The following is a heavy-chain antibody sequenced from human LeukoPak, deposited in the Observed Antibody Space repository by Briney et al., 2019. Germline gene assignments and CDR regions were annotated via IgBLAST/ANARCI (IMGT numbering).Heavy chain of an antibody. V-gene: IGHV3-48*03. J-gene: IGHJ3*02. CDR1: GFTFSSYE. Sequence: GGSLRLSCAASGFTFSSYEMNWVRQAPGKGLEWVSYISSSGSTIYYADSVKGRFTISRDNAKNSLYLQMNSLRAEDTAVYYCARVGSTYCSSTSCYAAKAFDIWGQGTMVTVSS. CDR3: ARVGSTYCSSTSCYAAKAFDI. D-gene: IGHD2-2*01. CDR2: ISSSGSTI.